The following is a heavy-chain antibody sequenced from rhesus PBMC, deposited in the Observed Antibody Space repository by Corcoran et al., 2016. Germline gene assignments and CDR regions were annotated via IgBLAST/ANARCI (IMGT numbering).Heavy chain of an antibody. CDR1: GGSISGYY. D-gene: IGHD3-34*01. V-gene: IGHV4-81*01. CDR2: IDGNIAGT. CDR3: ARGGDYSLDAFDF. J-gene: IGHJ3*01. Sequence: QLQLQESGPGLVKPSETLSLTCAVSGGSISGYYLSWIRQPPGQGLARFGNIDGNIAGTNSNPSLQSRVTISKDTSKNQFSLKLSSVTAADTAVYYCARGGDYSLDAFDFWGQGLRVTVSS.